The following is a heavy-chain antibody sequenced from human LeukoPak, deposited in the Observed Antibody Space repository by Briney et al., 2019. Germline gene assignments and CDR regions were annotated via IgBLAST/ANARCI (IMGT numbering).Heavy chain of an antibody. J-gene: IGHJ4*02. V-gene: IGHV3-7*03. CDR1: GFTFSSYW. Sequence: GGSLTLSCAASGFTFSSYWMSWVRQAPGKGLEWVANINKDGGEKYYVDSVKGRFTISRDNAKNSLYLQMNSLRADDTAVYYCVKDSPPRYSGSPPAYWGQGTLVTVSS. CDR2: INKDGGEK. CDR3: VKDSPPRYSGSPPAY. D-gene: IGHD1-26*01.